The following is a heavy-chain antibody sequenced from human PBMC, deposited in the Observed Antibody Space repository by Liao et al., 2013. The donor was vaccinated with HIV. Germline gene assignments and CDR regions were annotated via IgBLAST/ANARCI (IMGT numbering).Heavy chain of an antibody. J-gene: IGHJ6*03. CDR1: GASMSGYY. CDR3: ARIVATIHHYYYMDV. Sequence: QVQLQESGPGLVRPSETLSLSCSVSGASMSGYYWSWVRQPAGKGLEWIGRIQTSGGTKYNPSLKSRVIMSLDTSNNQFSLKLSSVTAADTAVYYCARIVATIHHYYYMDVWGKGTTVTVSS. V-gene: IGHV4-4*07. CDR2: IQTSGGT. D-gene: IGHD5-12*01.